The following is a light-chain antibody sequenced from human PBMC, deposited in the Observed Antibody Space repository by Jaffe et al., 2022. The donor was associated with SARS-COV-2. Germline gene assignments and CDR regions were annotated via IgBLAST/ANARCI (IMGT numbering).Light chain of an antibody. CDR3: CSYERSYTFL. CDR2: DVS. V-gene: IGLV2-11*01. CDR1: SSDVGASNY. J-gene: IGLJ1*01. Sequence: QSALTQPRSVSGSPGQSVTISCTGTSSDVGASNYVSWHQQHPGKAPKLILYDVSQRPSGVTDRFSGSKSGNTASLTISGLRAEDEADYYCCSYERSYTFLFGSGTKVTVL.